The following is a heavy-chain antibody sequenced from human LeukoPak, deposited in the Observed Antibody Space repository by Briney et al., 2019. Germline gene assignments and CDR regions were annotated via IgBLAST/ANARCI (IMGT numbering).Heavy chain of an antibody. D-gene: IGHD1-26*01. Sequence: ETLSLTCTVSGGSISSYYWSWIRQPPGKGLEWVSAISGSGGSTYYADSVKGRFSISRDNSKNTLYLLMNSLRAEDTAVYYCAKDPQWELPSPFDHWGQGTLVTVSS. V-gene: IGHV3-23*01. CDR2: ISGSGGST. CDR3: AKDPQWELPSPFDH. J-gene: IGHJ4*02. CDR1: GGSISSYY.